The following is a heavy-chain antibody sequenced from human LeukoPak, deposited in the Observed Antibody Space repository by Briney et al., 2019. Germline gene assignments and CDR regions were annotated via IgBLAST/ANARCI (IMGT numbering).Heavy chain of an antibody. D-gene: IGHD3-16*01. J-gene: IGHJ4*02. CDR3: ARRTVGGFFDY. V-gene: IGHV4-38-2*02. CDR1: GYSISSGYY. Sequence: SETLSLTCTVSGYSISSGYYWGWIRQPPGKGLEWIGSIYHSGSTYYNPSLKSRVTISVDTSKNQFSLELNSVSAADTAVYYCARRTVGGFFDYWGQGTLVTVSS. CDR2: IYHSGST.